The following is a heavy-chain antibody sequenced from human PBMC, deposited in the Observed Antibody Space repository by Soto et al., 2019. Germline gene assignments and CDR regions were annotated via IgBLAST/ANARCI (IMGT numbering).Heavy chain of an antibody. CDR2: IIPIFGTA. J-gene: IGHJ6*02. D-gene: IGHD3-3*01. V-gene: IGHV1-69*13. CDR3: ASSTIFGVAYYYYGMDV. Sequence: EASVKVSCKASGDTFSSYAISWVRQAPGQGLEWMGGIIPIFGTANYAQKFQGRVTITADESTSTAYMELSSLRSEDTAVYYCASSTIFGVAYYYYGMDVWGQGTTVTVSS. CDR1: GDTFSSYA.